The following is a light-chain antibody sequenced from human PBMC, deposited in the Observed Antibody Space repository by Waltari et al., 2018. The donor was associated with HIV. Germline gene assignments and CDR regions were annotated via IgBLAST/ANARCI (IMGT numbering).Light chain of an antibody. Sequence: QSALTQPASVSGSPGQSITISCTGTNSDVGGYNYVSWSQQHPGKAPKLIIFDVSHRPSGISNRFSGAKSGNTASLTISGLQSEDEADYYCISYTRSTTLDAVFGTGTTVTVL. CDR2: DVS. V-gene: IGLV2-14*01. CDR3: ISYTRSTTLDAV. J-gene: IGLJ1*01. CDR1: NSDVGGYNY.